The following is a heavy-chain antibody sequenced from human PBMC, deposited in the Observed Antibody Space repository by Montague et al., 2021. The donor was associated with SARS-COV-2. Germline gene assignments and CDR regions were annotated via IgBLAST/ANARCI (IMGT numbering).Heavy chain of an antibody. CDR3: ARVSLAAAATRSDY. V-gene: IGHV4-59*01. CDR2: IYYSGST. J-gene: IGHJ4*02. D-gene: IGHD6-13*01. Sequence: IYYSGSTNYNPSLESRVTISLDTSKNQFSLKLTSVTAADTAVYYCARVSLAAAATRSDYWGQGTLVTVYS.